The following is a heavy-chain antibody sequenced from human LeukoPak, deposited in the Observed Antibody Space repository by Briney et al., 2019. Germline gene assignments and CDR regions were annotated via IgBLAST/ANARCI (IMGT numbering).Heavy chain of an antibody. CDR1: GFTFSSYA. D-gene: IGHD6-6*01. CDR3: AKAISVVHYYYGLDV. Sequence: GGSLRLSCAASGFTFSSYAMHWVRQAPGKGLEWVSVISATGLTTYYADSVRGRFTISRDNSKNTLYLQVNSLRAEDTAIYHCAKAISVVHYYYGLDVWGQGTTVTVSS. CDR2: ISATGLTT. J-gene: IGHJ6*02. V-gene: IGHV3-23*01.